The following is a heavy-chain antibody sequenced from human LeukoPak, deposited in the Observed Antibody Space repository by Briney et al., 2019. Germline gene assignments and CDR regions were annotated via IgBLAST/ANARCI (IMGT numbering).Heavy chain of an antibody. D-gene: IGHD6-13*01. CDR1: GITVRNNF. Sequence: GGSLRLSCAASGITVRNNFMIWVRQAPGKGLEWVSLIYSGGETYYADSVKGRFSIPRDNSKNTVYLQMNSLRAEDTAVYYCTREPPAVATNTYAWGQGTLVTVSS. J-gene: IGHJ5*02. CDR3: TREPPAVATNTYA. V-gene: IGHV3-66*01. CDR2: IYSGGET.